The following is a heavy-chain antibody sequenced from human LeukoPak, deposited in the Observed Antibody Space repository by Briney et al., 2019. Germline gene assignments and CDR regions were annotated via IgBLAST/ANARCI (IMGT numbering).Heavy chain of an antibody. CDR1: GGSFSSYF. Sequence: PSETLSLTCAVYGGSFSSYFWTWIRQPPGKGLEWIGEMNQSGSTNYNAALKSRVSISVDTSKNQFSLRLSSVTAADTAMYYCVRVTRDPKTWGRDRISPRFSRRMDVWGLGTTVTVSS. J-gene: IGHJ6*02. CDR2: MNQSGST. CDR3: VRVTRDPKTWGRDRISPRFSRRMDV. D-gene: IGHD3-16*01. V-gene: IGHV4-34*01.